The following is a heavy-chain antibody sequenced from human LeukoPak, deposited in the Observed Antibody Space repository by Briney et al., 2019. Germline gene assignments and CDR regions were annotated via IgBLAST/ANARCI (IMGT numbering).Heavy chain of an antibody. V-gene: IGHV3-30-3*01. CDR3: ARVRMVGSTYDAFDI. J-gene: IGHJ3*02. CDR2: ISYDGTTK. CDR1: GFTFSTFA. D-gene: IGHD1-26*01. Sequence: GGSLRLSCAASGFTFSTFAMHWVRKAPGKGLEWVAVISYDGTTKYHADSVKGRFTISRDNSKNTLYLQMNTLRSEDTAVYYCARVRMVGSTYDAFDIWGQGTVVTVSS.